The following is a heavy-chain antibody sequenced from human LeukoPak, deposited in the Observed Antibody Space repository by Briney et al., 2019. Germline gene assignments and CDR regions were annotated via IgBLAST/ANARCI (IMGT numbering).Heavy chain of an antibody. CDR3: ARDLGYCTNGVCHTRFDY. CDR1: GFTFSSSA. V-gene: IGHV3-23*01. CDR2: ISASGGST. D-gene: IGHD2-8*01. J-gene: IGHJ4*02. Sequence: PGGSLRLSCAASGFTFSSSAVSWVRQVPGKGLEWVSGISASGGSTSYADSVRGRFTISRDNSKNTLYVQMNSLRDEDTAVYYCARDLGYCTNGVCHTRFDYWGQGTLVAVSS.